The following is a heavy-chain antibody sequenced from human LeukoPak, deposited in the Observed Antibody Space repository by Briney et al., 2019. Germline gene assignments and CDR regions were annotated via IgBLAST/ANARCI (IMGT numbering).Heavy chain of an antibody. J-gene: IGHJ4*02. Sequence: GGSLRLSCAASGFTFSSYAMSWVRQAPGKGLEWVSAISGSGGSTYYADSVKGRFTISRDNSKNTLYLQMNSLRAEDTAVYYCAKGLGGYSGYDPYFDYWGQGTLVTVSS. CDR3: AKGLGGYSGYDPYFDY. CDR1: GFTFSSYA. V-gene: IGHV3-23*01. D-gene: IGHD5-12*01. CDR2: ISGSGGST.